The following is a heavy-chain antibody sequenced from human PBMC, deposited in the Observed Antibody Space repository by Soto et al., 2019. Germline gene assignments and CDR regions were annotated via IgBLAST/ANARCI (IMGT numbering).Heavy chain of an antibody. V-gene: IGHV4-39*01. J-gene: IGHJ5*02. CDR2: IYYSGST. D-gene: IGHD6-13*01. CDR3: ARMEFEYSSSWYWNWFDP. CDR1: GGSISSSSYY. Sequence: PSETLSLTCTVSGGSISSSSYYWGWIRQPPGKGLEWIGSIYYSGSTYYNPSLKSRVTISVDTSKNQFSLKLSSVTAADTAVYYCARMEFEYSSSWYWNWFDPWGQGTLVTVSS.